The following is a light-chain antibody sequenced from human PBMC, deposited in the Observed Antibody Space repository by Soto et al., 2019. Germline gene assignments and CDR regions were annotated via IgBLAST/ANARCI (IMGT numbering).Light chain of an antibody. V-gene: IGKV1-5*01. CDR2: DAS. CDR1: QSISSW. Sequence: DIQMTQSPSTLSASVGDRVTITCRASQSISSWLAWYQQKPGKAPKLLIYDASSLESGVPSRFSGSGSWTEFTLTISSLQPDDFATYYCQKYNSYSPYTFGQGTKLEIK. CDR3: QKYNSYSPYT. J-gene: IGKJ2*01.